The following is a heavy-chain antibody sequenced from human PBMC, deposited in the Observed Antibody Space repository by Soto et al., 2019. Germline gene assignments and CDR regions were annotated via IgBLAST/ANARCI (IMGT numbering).Heavy chain of an antibody. CDR2: IYSSGST. V-gene: IGHV4-4*07. CDR3: ARALAEGSGYTEH. D-gene: IGHD5-12*01. J-gene: IGHJ1*01. CDR1: GGSISTYQ. Sequence: PSETLSLTCSVSGGSISTYQWSWIRQPAGKGLEWIGRIYSSGSTNYNPSLKSRITMSIDTSKNQFSLKLRSVTAADTAMYYCARALAEGSGYTEHWGQGPLVTVSS.